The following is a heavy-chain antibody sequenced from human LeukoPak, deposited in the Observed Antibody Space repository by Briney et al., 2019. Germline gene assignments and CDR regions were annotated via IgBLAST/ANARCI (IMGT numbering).Heavy chain of an antibody. Sequence: GESLKISCKGSGYNFTTYWIGWVRQMSGKGLEWMGIIYPGDSDTRYSPSFQGQVTISADKSISTAYLQWSSLKASDTAMYYCARHSNRGYCSGGSCSQDFDYWGQGTLVTVSS. V-gene: IGHV5-51*01. CDR2: IYPGDSDT. J-gene: IGHJ4*02. CDR3: ARHSNRGYCSGGSCSQDFDY. CDR1: GYNFTTYW. D-gene: IGHD2-15*01.